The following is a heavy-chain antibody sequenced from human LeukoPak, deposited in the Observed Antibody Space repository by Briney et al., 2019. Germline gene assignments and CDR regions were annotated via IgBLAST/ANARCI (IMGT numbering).Heavy chain of an antibody. CDR1: GGTFSSYA. CDR3: ARIAGGTQLWSEAGLDY. Sequence: ASVKVSCKASGGTFSSYAISWVRQAPGQGLEWMGRIIPIFGTANYAQKFQGRVTITTDESTSTAYMELSSLRSEDTAVYYCARIAGGTQLWSEAGLDYWGQGTLVTVSS. D-gene: IGHD5-18*01. CDR2: IIPIFGTA. J-gene: IGHJ4*02. V-gene: IGHV1-69*05.